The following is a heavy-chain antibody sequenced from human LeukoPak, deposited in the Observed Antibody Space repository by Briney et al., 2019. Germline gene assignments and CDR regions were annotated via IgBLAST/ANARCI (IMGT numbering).Heavy chain of an antibody. V-gene: IGHV4-59*08. D-gene: IGHD5-12*01. CDR3: ARQGEGATIEY. J-gene: IGHJ4*02. Sequence: SETLSLTCTVSGGSISSYYRSWIRQPPGKGLEWIGYIYYSGSTNYNPSLKSRVTISVDTSKNQFSLKLSSVTAADTAVYYCARQGEGATIEYWGQGTLVTVSS. CDR2: IYYSGST. CDR1: GGSISSYY.